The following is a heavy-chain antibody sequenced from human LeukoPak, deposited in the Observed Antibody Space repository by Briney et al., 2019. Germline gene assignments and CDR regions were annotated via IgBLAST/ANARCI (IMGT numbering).Heavy chain of an antibody. CDR3: ARDRDSATYYYYGMDV. CDR1: GFTFSSYS. V-gene: IGHV3-48*01. D-gene: IGHD2-15*01. Sequence: GGPLRLSCAASGFTFSSYSMNWVRQATGKGLEWVSYISSSSSTIYYADSVKGRFTISRDNAKNSLYLQMNSLRAEDTAVYYCARDRDSATYYYYGMDVWGQGTTVTVSS. CDR2: ISSSSSTI. J-gene: IGHJ6*02.